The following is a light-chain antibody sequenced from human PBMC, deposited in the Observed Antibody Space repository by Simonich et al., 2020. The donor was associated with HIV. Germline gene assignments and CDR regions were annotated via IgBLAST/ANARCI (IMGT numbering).Light chain of an antibody. CDR1: QSILYNSNNKNY. CDR2: WAS. J-gene: IGKJ1*01. CDR3: QQYYITPPT. V-gene: IGKV4-1*01. Sequence: DIVMTQSPDSLAVSLGERATINCKSSQSILYNSNNKNYLAWYQQKPEQPPKLLIYWASTRESGVPDRFSGSGSGTDFTLTISSLQAEDVAVYYCQQYYITPPTFGQGTQVEIK.